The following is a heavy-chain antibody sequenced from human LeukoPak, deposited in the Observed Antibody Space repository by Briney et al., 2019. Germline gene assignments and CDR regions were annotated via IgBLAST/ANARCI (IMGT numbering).Heavy chain of an antibody. D-gene: IGHD3-22*01. V-gene: IGHV1-58*01. J-gene: IGHJ4*02. CDR3: AADQYYYDSSGYSYNFDY. Sequence: GASVTVSCKASGFTFTSSAVQWVRQARGQRLEWIGWIVVSSGNTNYAQKFQERVTITRDMSTSTAYMELSSLRSEDTAVYYCAADQYYYDSSGYSYNFDYWGQGTLVTVS. CDR1: GFTFTSSA. CDR2: IVVSSGNT.